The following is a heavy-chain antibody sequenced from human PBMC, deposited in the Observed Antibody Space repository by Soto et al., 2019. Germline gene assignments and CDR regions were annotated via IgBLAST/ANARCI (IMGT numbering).Heavy chain of an antibody. CDR1: GYTFTSYG. CDR2: ISAYNGNT. D-gene: IGHD6-13*01. CDR3: ARSSGIRTYYYYYMDV. Sequence: GASVQVSCKASGYTFTSYGISWVRQAPGQGLEWMGWISAYNGNTNYAQKLQGRVTMTTDTSTSTAYMELRSLRSDDTAVYYCARSSGIRTYYYYYMDVWGKGTTVTVSS. J-gene: IGHJ6*03. V-gene: IGHV1-18*01.